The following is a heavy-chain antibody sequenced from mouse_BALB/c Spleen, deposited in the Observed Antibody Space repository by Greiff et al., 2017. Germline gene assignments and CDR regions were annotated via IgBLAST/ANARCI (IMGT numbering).Heavy chain of an antibody. V-gene: IGHV2-9*02. CDR3: ARDYYRYDGSWFAY. J-gene: IGHJ3*01. CDR1: GFSLTRYG. CDR2: IWAGGST. Sequence: VQRVESGPGLVAPSQSLSITCTVSGFSLTRYGVHWVRQPPGKGLEWLGVIWAGGSTNYNSALMSRLSISKDNSKSQVFLKMNSLQTDDTAMYYCARDYYRYDGSWFAYWGQGTLVTVSA. D-gene: IGHD2-14*01.